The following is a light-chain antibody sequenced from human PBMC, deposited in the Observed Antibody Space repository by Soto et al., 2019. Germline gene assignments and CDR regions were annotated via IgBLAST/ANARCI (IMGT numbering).Light chain of an antibody. CDR3: SSYTSSTTWV. CDR1: SSNIGSKT. J-gene: IGLJ3*02. V-gene: IGLV1-44*01. CDR2: SNN. Sequence: QSVLTQPPSASGTPGQRVTISCSGSSSNIGSKTVNWYQQLPGTAPKLLIYSNNQRPSGVSDRFSGSRSGNTASLTISGLQAEDESDYYCSSYTSSTTWVFGGGTKVTVL.